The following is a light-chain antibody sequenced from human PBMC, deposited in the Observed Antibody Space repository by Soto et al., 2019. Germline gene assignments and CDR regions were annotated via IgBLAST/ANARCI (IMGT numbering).Light chain of an antibody. CDR2: DAS. Sequence: DIQMTQSPSTLSASVGDRVTITCRASQSISSWLAWYQQKPGKAPNLLIYDASSLESGVPSRFSGSGSWTEFTLTISSLQPDDFATYYCQQYNSYPCTFGQGTKLEIK. CDR3: QQYNSYPCT. V-gene: IGKV1-5*01. J-gene: IGKJ2*01. CDR1: QSISSW.